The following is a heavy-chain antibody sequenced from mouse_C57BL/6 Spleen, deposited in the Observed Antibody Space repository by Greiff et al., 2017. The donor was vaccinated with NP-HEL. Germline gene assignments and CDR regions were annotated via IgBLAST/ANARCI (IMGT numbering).Heavy chain of an antibody. CDR3: ARVIYYGYDGAMDY. V-gene: IGHV2-2*01. Sequence: VMLVESGPGLVQPSQSLSITCTVSGFSLTSYGVHWVRQSPGKGLEWLGVIWSGGSTDYNAAFISRLSISKDNSKSQVFFKMNSLQADDTAIYYCARVIYYGYDGAMDYWGQGTSVTVSS. CDR1: GFSLTSYG. J-gene: IGHJ4*01. CDR2: IWSGGST. D-gene: IGHD2-2*01.